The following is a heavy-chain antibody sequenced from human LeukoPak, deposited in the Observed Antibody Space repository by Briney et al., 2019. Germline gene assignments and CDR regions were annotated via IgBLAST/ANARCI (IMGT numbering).Heavy chain of an antibody. V-gene: IGHV1-69*02. CDR1: GDTFSSYT. CDR2: IIPIRGLA. J-gene: IGHJ2*01. D-gene: IGHD6-19*01. CDR3: PRGGSSGWYDWYFDL. Sequence: SVKVSCKASGDTFSSYTISWVRQAPGQGREWMGRIIPIRGLANYAQKFQGRVPITADKSTSTGYMELSSMRTEDTAVYYCPRGGSSGWYDWYFDLWGRGTLVTVSS.